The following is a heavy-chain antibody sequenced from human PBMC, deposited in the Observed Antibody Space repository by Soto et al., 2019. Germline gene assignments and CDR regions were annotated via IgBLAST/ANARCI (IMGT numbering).Heavy chain of an antibody. CDR1: GFSFSSYS. CDR3: ARWSYLDY. CDR2: ISGSDGKT. V-gene: IGHV3-23*01. Sequence: PGGSLRLSCAASGFSFSSYSMSLVRQAPGKGLECVSTISGSDGKTFYADSVKGRFSISRDTSKNTLYMQMNSLRADDTAVYYCARWSYLDYWGQGTRVTLSS. J-gene: IGHJ4*02. D-gene: IGHD3-3*01.